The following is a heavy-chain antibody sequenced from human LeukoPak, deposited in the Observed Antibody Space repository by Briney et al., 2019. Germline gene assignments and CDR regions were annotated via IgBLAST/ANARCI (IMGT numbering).Heavy chain of an antibody. J-gene: IGHJ4*02. V-gene: IGHV4-4*07. CDR1: SGSISGHY. D-gene: IGHD3-10*01. CDR2: IYTSGAT. CDR3: ARDVYGSGPPDY. Sequence: PSETLSLTCTVTSGSISGHYWSWIRQPAGKEMQWIGRIYTSGATNYNPSLKSRVTMSIDTSKKEFTLKLTSVTAADTAVYYCARDVYGSGPPDYWGQGTLVTVSS.